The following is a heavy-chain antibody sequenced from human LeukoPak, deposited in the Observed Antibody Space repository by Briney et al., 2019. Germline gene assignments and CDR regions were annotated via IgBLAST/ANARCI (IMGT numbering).Heavy chain of an antibody. CDR2: TSSSGGDT. Sequence: GGSLRLSCAASGFTFNRYAMTWVRQAPGKGLEWVSATSSSGGDTYYADSVKGRFTISRDNSKNTLYLQMNSLRAEDTAVYYCAKDQYYYGSGSYSDYWGQGTLVTVSS. CDR1: GFTFNRYA. D-gene: IGHD3-10*01. CDR3: AKDQYYYGSGSYSDY. V-gene: IGHV3-23*01. J-gene: IGHJ4*02.